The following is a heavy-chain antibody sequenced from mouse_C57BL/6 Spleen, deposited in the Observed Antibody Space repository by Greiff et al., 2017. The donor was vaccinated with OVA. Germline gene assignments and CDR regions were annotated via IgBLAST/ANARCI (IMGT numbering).Heavy chain of an antibody. J-gene: IGHJ2*01. D-gene: IGHD1-1*01. CDR2: ISDGGSYT. CDR3: ARDGGSSYADFDY. Sequence: EVMLVESGGGLVKPGGSLKLSCAASGFTFSSYAMSWVRQTPEKRLEWVATISDGGSYTYYPDNVKGRFTISRDNAKNNLYLQMRHLKSDDTAMYDCARDGGSSYADFDYWGQGTTLTVSS. CDR1: GFTFSSYA. V-gene: IGHV5-4*01.